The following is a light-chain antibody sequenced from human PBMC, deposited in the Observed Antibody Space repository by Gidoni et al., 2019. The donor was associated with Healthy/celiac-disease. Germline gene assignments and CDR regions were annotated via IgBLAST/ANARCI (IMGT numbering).Light chain of an antibody. CDR1: KLGDKY. CDR2: QDS. J-gene: IGLJ2*01. V-gene: IGLV3-1*01. CDR3: QAWDSSTHVV. Sequence: SYELTQAPSVSESPGQTASITCSGDKLGDKYACWYQQKPGQSPVLVIYQDSKRPSGIPERFSGSNSGNTATLTISGTQAMDEADYYCQAWDSSTHVVFGGGTKLTVL.